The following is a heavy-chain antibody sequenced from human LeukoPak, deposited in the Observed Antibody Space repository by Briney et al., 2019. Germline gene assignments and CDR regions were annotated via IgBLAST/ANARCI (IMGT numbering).Heavy chain of an antibody. CDR2: ISYDGSNK. CDR3: AGDSDFDY. V-gene: IGHV3-30-3*01. J-gene: IGHJ4*02. Sequence: GGSLRLSCAASGFTFSSYAMHWVRQAPGKGLEWVAVISYDGSNKYYADSVKGRFTISRDNSKNTLYLQMNSLRAEDTAVYYCAGDSDFDYWGQGTLVTVSS. CDR1: GFTFSSYA.